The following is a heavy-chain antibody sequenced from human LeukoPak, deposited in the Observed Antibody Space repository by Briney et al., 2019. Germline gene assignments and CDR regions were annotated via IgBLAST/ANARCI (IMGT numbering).Heavy chain of an antibody. D-gene: IGHD3-16*01. CDR2: INPNSGGT. CDR3: ARGPLLWVNLLYYYMDV. CDR1: GYTFTGYY. J-gene: IGHJ6*03. Sequence: ASVKVSCKASGYTFTGYYMHWVRQAPGQGLEWMGWINPNSGGTNYAQKFQGRVTMTRDTSISTAYMELSRLRSDDTAVYYCARGPLLWVNLLYYYMDVWGKGTTVTISS. V-gene: IGHV1-2*02.